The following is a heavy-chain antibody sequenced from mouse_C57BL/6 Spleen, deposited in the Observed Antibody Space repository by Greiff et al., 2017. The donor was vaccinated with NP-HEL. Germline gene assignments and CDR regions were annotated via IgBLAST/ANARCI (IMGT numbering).Heavy chain of an antibody. CDR3: APYDYPFDY. D-gene: IGHD2-4*01. J-gene: IGHJ2*01. V-gene: IGHV1-82*01. CDR1: GYAFSSSW. Sequence: QVQLQQSGPELVKPGASVKISCKASGYAFSSSWMNWVKQRPGKGLEWIGRIYPGDGDTNYNGKFKGKATLTADKSSSTAYMQLSSLTSEDSAVYFCAPYDYPFDYWGQGTTRTVSS. CDR2: IYPGDGDT.